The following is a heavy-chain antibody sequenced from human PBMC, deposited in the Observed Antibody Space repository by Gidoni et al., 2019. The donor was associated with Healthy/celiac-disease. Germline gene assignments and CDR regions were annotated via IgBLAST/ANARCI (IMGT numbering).Heavy chain of an antibody. CDR3: ASVTYYYDSSGYSPIGAFDI. J-gene: IGHJ3*02. Sequence: QVQLQQWGAGLLKPSETLSLTCAVYGGSFSGYYWSWIRQPPGKGLEWIGEINHSGSTNYNPSLKSRVTISVDTSKNQFSLKLSSVTAADTAVYYCASVTYYYDSSGYSPIGAFDIWGQGTMVTVSS. D-gene: IGHD3-22*01. CDR1: GGSFSGYY. V-gene: IGHV4-34*01. CDR2: INHSGST.